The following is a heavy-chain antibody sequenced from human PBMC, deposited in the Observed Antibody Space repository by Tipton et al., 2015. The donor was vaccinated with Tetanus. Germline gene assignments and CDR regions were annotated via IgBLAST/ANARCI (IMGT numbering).Heavy chain of an antibody. V-gene: IGHV4-39*01. Sequence: TLSLTCTVSGGSISGSSYYWGWIRQPPGKGLEWIGSIYYSGSTYYNPSLKSRVTISVDTSKNQFSLKLSSVTAADTAVYYCARQGSSGWFPYYYYYGMDVWGQGTTVTVSS. CDR1: GGSISGSSYY. CDR2: IYYSGST. CDR3: ARQGSSGWFPYYYYYGMDV. D-gene: IGHD6-19*01. J-gene: IGHJ6*02.